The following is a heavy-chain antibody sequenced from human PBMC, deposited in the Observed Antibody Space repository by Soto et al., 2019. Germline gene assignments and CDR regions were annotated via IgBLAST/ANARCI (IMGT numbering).Heavy chain of an antibody. CDR2: ISYNGSIT. Sequence: QVQLVESGGGVVQPGRSLRLSCAASGFRFTSYGMQWVRQAPGKGLEWVGVISYNGSITYYGDSVKGRFTISRDNSKSTLYLQMNSLRTEDTGVYYSASYDIVQDPSIVQRVDTPMVELEYWGQGALVTVCS. CDR3: ASYDIVQDPSIVQRVDTPMVELEY. CDR1: GFRFTSYG. D-gene: IGHD5-18*01. V-gene: IGHV3-30*03. J-gene: IGHJ4*02.